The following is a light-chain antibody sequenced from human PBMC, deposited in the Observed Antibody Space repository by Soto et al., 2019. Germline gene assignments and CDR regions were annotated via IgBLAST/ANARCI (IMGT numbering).Light chain of an antibody. J-gene: IGKJ1*01. Sequence: IVLAQSPGTLSFSPGERATLSCRASQSVSSSYLAWYQQKPGQAPRLLIYGASIRATGIPDRFSGSGSGTDFTLTISRLESEDFAVYYCQQYGNLLWTFGQGTKVDI. CDR1: QSVSSSY. V-gene: IGKV3-20*01. CDR3: QQYGNLLWT. CDR2: GAS.